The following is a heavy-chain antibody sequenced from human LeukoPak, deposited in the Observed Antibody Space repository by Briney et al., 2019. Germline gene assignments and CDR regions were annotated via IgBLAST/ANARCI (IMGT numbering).Heavy chain of an antibody. D-gene: IGHD2-15*01. CDR3: ARERGSGPDAFDI. Sequence: GASVPVSCKASGYTFTSYGLLWVRQAPGQGLEWMGWISPYNGNTNYAQKLQGRVTMTTDTSTSTAYMELRSLRSDDTAVYYCARERGSGPDAFDIWGQGTMVTVSS. CDR1: GYTFTSYG. CDR2: ISPYNGNT. V-gene: IGHV1-18*01. J-gene: IGHJ3*02.